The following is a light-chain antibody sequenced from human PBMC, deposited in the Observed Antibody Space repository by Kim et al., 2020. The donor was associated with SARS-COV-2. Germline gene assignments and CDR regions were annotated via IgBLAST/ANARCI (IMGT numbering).Light chain of an antibody. V-gene: IGKV3-15*01. J-gene: IGKJ1*01. CDR1: QSVSSN. Sequence: EIVMTQSPATLSVSPGERATLSCRASQSVSSNLAWYQQKPGQAPRLLISGASTRATGIPARFSGSGSGTEFTPTISSLQSEDFAVYYCQQYNNWPQWTFGQGTKVDSK. CDR2: GAS. CDR3: QQYNNWPQWT.